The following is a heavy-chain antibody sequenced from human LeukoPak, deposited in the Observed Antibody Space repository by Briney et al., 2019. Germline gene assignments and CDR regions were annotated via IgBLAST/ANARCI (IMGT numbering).Heavy chain of an antibody. CDR1: GFTFSTHA. D-gene: IGHD3-10*01. Sequence: GGSLRLSCAASGFTFSTHAMNWVRQAPGKGLEWVSYISRSSDTIYYADSVKGRFSISRDNAKNSLYLQMNGLRDEDTAVYYCARDLTTMVRGLPLDYWGQGTLVTVSS. J-gene: IGHJ4*02. CDR3: ARDLTTMVRGLPLDY. CDR2: ISRSSDTI. V-gene: IGHV3-48*02.